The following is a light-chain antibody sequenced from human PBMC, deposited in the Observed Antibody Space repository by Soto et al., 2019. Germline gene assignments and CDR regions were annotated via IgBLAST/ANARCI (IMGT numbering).Light chain of an antibody. CDR3: QQYGRYRT. Sequence: DIQMTQSPSTLSASVGDRVTITCRASQSTSTWLAWYQHKPGQAPNLLIYKASSLESGVPSRFSGSGSGTEFTLTISSLQPDDVATYYCQQYGRYRTFGQGTNVEIK. V-gene: IGKV1-5*03. CDR2: KAS. J-gene: IGKJ1*01. CDR1: QSTSTW.